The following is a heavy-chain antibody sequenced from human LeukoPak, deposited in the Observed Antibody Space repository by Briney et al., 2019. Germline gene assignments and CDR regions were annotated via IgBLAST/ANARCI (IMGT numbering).Heavy chain of an antibody. Sequence: GGSLRLSCAASGFTVSSNYMSWVRQAPGKGLEWVSEIYSDGSTYYAASVKGRFSISRDNSKNTLYLQMNSLRAEDTAVYYCAKTIWGDYAWAPVDYWGQGTLVTVSS. V-gene: IGHV3-53*01. CDR2: IYSDGST. CDR3: AKTIWGDYAWAPVDY. J-gene: IGHJ4*02. CDR1: GFTVSSNY. D-gene: IGHD4-17*01.